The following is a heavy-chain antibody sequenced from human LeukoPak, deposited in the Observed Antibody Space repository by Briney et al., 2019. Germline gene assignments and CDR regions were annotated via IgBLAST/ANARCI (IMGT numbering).Heavy chain of an antibody. V-gene: IGHV4-34*01. Sequence: SETPSLTCAVYGGSFSGYYWSWIRQPPGKGLEWIGEINHSGSTNYNPSLKSRVTISVDTSKNQFSLKLSSVTAADTAVYYCARGYFGYYYDSSGYGHWGQGTLVTVSS. CDR3: ARGYFGYYYDSSGYGH. J-gene: IGHJ4*02. CDR1: GGSFSGYY. CDR2: INHSGST. D-gene: IGHD3-22*01.